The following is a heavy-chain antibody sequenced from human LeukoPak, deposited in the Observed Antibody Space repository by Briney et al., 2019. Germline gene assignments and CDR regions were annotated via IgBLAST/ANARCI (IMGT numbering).Heavy chain of an antibody. CDR2: ISGSGGST. J-gene: IGHJ4*02. CDR1: GFTFSSYA. D-gene: IGHD3-22*01. V-gene: IGHV3-23*01. Sequence: GGSLRLSCAASGFTFSSYAMSWVRQAPGKGLEWVSAISGSGGSTYYADSVKGRFTISRDNSKNTLYLQMNSLRAEDTAVYYCAKDRIRVYYDSSGYYDYWGQGILVTVSS. CDR3: AKDRIRVYYDSSGYYDY.